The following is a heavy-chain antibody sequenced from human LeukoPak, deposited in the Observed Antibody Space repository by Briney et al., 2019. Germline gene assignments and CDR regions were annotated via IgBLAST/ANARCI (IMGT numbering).Heavy chain of an antibody. CDR3: ARRTFYGGGYFDY. V-gene: IGHV4-39*01. CDR1: GGSISSSSYY. CDR2: INYSGST. D-gene: IGHD4-23*01. Sequence: PSETLSLTCTVSGGSISSSSYYWGWIRQPPGKGLEWIGSINYSGSTYYNPSLKSRVTISVDTSKNQFSLKLRSVTAADTAVYYCARRTFYGGGYFDYWGQGTLVTVSS. J-gene: IGHJ4*02.